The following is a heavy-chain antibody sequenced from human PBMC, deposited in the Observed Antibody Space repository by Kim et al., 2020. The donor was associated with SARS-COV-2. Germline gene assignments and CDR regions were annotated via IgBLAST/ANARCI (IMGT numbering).Heavy chain of an antibody. D-gene: IGHD3-10*01. V-gene: IGHV3-21*01. CDR2: ISSSSSYI. CDR3: ARSPVLLWFGEPSGDYYYMDV. CDR1: GFTFSSYS. J-gene: IGHJ6*03. Sequence: GGSLRLSCAASGFTFSSYSMNWVRQAPGKGLEWVSSISSSSSYIYYADSVKGRFTISRDNAKNSLYLQMNSLRAEDTAVYYCARSPVLLWFGEPSGDYYYMDVWGKGTTVTVSS.